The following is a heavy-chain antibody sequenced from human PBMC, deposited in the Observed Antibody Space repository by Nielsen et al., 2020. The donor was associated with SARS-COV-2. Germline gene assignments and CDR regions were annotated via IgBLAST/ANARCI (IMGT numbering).Heavy chain of an antibody. V-gene: IGHV4-39*07. Sequence: SETLSLTCTVSGGSISSSSYYWSWIRQPPGKGLEWIGEINHSGSTNYNPSLKSRVTISVDTSKNQFSLKLISVTAADTAVYYCARLWDDFRIPHTFDPWGQGTLVTVSS. D-gene: IGHD2/OR15-2a*01. CDR1: GGSISSSSYY. J-gene: IGHJ5*02. CDR2: INHSGST. CDR3: ARLWDDFRIPHTFDP.